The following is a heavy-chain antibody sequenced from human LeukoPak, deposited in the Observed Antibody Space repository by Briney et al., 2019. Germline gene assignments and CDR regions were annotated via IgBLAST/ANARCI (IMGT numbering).Heavy chain of an antibody. Sequence: GGSLRLSCAASGFTFSSYWMNWVRQAPGKGLEWVANIKRNGREKYYVDSVKGRFTISRDNAKNSLYLQMNSLRAEDTAVYYCAREGLWAYYDSSPFDYWGQGTLVTVSS. CDR2: IKRNGREK. V-gene: IGHV3-7*01. J-gene: IGHJ4*02. D-gene: IGHD3-22*01. CDR1: GFTFSSYW. CDR3: AREGLWAYYDSSPFDY.